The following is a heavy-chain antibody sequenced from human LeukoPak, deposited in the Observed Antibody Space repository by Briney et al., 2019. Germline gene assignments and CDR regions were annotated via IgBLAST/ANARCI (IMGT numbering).Heavy chain of an antibody. CDR3: AAVNYYGSGSYYNPVFDY. D-gene: IGHD3-10*01. Sequence: ASVKVSCKASGFTFTSSTVQWVRQARGQRLEWIGWIVVGSGNTNYAQKFQERVTITRDMSTSTAYMELSSLRSEDTAVYYCAAVNYYGSGSYYNPVFDYWGQGTLVTVSS. J-gene: IGHJ4*02. CDR2: IVVGSGNT. CDR1: GFTFTSST. V-gene: IGHV1-58*01.